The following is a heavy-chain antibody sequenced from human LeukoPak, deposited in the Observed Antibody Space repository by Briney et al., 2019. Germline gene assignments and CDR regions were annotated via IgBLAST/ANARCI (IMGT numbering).Heavy chain of an antibody. CDR3: AKGWSGYSYAHYFDY. D-gene: IGHD5-18*01. CDR2: ISGSGGST. CDR1: GFTFSSYA. Sequence: GGSLRLSCAASGFTFSSYAMSWVRQAPGKGLEWVSAISGSGGSTYYADSVRGRFTISRDNSKNTLYLQMNSLRAEDTAVYYCAKGWSGYSYAHYFDYWGQGTLVTVSS. J-gene: IGHJ4*02. V-gene: IGHV3-23*01.